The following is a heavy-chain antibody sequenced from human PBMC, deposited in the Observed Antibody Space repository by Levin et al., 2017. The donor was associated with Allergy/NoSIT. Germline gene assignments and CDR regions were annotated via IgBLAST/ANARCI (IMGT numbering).Heavy chain of an antibody. CDR1: EFTFTNAW. Sequence: APEFTFTNAWMSWVRQAPGKGLEWVGGIKSKDDDGTADYAAAMKGRFTMSRDDQKSTLYLVMNSLETDDTGVYYCTTGSSGGEDYWGQGTLVTVSS. CDR3: TTGSSGGEDY. D-gene: IGHD3-16*01. V-gene: IGHV3-15*01. J-gene: IGHJ4*02. CDR2: IKSKDDDGTA.